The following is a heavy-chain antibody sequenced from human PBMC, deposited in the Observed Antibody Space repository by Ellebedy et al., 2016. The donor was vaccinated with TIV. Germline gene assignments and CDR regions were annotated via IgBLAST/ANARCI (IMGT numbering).Heavy chain of an antibody. Sequence: ASVKVSCKASGGTFSSYAISWVRQAPGQGLEWMGRIIPILGIANYAQKFQGRVTITADKSTSTAYMELSSLRSEDTAVYYCARDEGRDYHGSGSYGYYGMDVWGQGTTVTVSS. D-gene: IGHD3-10*01. CDR3: ARDEGRDYHGSGSYGYYGMDV. CDR2: IIPILGIA. J-gene: IGHJ6*02. CDR1: GGTFSSYA. V-gene: IGHV1-69*04.